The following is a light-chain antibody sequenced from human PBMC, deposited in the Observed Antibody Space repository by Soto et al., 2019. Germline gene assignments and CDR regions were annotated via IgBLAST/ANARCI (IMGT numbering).Light chain of an antibody. J-gene: IGLJ2*01. Sequence: QLVLTQPPSASASLGASVTLTCTLSSGYSNYKVDWYQQRPGKGPRFVMRVGTGGIVGSKGDGIPDRFSVLGSGLNRYLTIKNIQEEDESDYHCGADHGRGVFGGGTKVTVL. V-gene: IGLV9-49*01. CDR1: SGYSNYK. CDR2: VGTGGIVG. CDR3: GADHGRGV.